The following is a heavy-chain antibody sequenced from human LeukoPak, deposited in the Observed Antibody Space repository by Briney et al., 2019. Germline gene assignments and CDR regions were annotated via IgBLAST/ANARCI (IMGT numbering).Heavy chain of an antibody. CDR3: ARETIAAAGTAFDY. J-gene: IGHJ4*02. CDR2: ISSSGSTI. CDR1: GFTFSSYG. Sequence: GGSLRLSCAASGFTFSSYGMSWVRQAPGKGLEWVSYISSSGSTIYYADSVKGRFTISRDNAKNSLYLQMNSLRAEDTAVYYCARETIAAAGTAFDYWGQGTLVTVSS. V-gene: IGHV3-48*04. D-gene: IGHD6-13*01.